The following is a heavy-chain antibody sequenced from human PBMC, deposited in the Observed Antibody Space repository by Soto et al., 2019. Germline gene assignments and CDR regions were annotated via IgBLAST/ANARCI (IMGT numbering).Heavy chain of an antibody. D-gene: IGHD3-22*01. V-gene: IGHV4-39*01. J-gene: IGHJ3*02. CDR3: ARRFKKYDRDAFDI. Sequence: SETLSLTCTVSGGSISSSSYYWGWIRQPPGKGLEWIGSIYYSGSTYYNPSLKSRVTISVDTSKNQFSLKLSSVTAADTAVYYCARRFKKYDRDAFDIWGQGTMVTVSS. CDR2: IYYSGST. CDR1: GGSISSSSYY.